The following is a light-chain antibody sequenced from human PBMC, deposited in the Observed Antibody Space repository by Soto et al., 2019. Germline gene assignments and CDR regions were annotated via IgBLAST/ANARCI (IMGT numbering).Light chain of an antibody. CDR2: DVS. CDR3: QQYSNWPPGT. V-gene: IGKV3D-15*01. Sequence: EIVMTQSPATLSVSPGERATLSCWASQRVSSHLAWYQQKPGQAPRLLIYDVSTRATGIPTRFSGSGSGTEFTLTISSLQSEDFAAYYCQQYSNWPPGTFGQGTKVDIK. J-gene: IGKJ1*01. CDR1: QRVSSH.